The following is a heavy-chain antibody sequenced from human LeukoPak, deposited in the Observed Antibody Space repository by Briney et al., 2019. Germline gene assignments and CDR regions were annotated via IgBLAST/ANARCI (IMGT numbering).Heavy chain of an antibody. J-gene: IGHJ4*02. D-gene: IGHD3-22*01. Sequence: SETLSLTCTVSGGSISSYYWSWIRQPPGKGLEWIGYIYYSGRTNYNPSLKSRVTISVDTSKNQFSLKLSSVTAADTAVYYCARHRYDSSGSKYYYFDYWGQGTLVTVSS. CDR2: IYYSGRT. CDR1: GGSISSYY. V-gene: IGHV4-59*08. CDR3: ARHRYDSSGSKYYYFDY.